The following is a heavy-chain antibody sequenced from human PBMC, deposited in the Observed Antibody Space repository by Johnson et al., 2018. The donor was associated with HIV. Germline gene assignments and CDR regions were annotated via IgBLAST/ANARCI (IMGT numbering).Heavy chain of an antibody. CDR1: GFIFDDYG. V-gene: IGHV3-33*08. CDR3: ARDADTAMVTGGSFDI. J-gene: IGHJ3*02. Sequence: QVQLVESGGGVVRPGGSLRLSCEAYGFIFDDYGMSWVRQAPGKGLEWVAVIWYDGRNKYYADSVKGRFTISRDNSKNTLYLQMNSLRAEDTAVYYCARDADTAMVTGGSFDIWGQGTMVTVSS. CDR2: IWYDGRNK. D-gene: IGHD5-18*01.